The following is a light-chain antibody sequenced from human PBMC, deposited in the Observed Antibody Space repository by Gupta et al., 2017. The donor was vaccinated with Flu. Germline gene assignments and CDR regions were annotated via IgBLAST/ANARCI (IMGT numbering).Light chain of an antibody. Sequence: QSALTQPASASCSPGQSITISRTGTSSDIGAYNYVWCYQQYPGEVLILLIYEVSYRPAGISDRFSGSESSTAASLTISGLEADDEYYYYCSSYTSSVTVFGGGTKLTVL. CDR3: SSYTSSVTV. CDR1: SSDIGAYNY. J-gene: IGLJ3*02. V-gene: IGLV2-14*01. CDR2: EVS.